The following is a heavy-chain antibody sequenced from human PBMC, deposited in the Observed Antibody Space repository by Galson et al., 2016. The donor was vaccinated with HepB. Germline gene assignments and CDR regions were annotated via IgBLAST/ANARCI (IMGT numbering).Heavy chain of an antibody. CDR1: GFTVSSSA. J-gene: IGHJ5*02. V-gene: IGHV3-23*01. CDR3: AKCSVYSTGWCNSFDP. Sequence: SLRLSCAASGFTVSSSAKSWVRQAPGKGLEWVSSIRVSGGSTFYADSVKGRFTISTDTSKSTLYLQMSSLRAEDTAVYYCAKCSVYSTGWCNSFDPWGQGTPVIVSS. CDR2: IRVSGGST. D-gene: IGHD6-19*01.